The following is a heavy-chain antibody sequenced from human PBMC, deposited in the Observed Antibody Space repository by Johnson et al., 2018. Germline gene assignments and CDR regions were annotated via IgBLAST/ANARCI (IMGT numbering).Heavy chain of an antibody. CDR1: GFTFSRYG. J-gene: IGHJ6*03. D-gene: IGHD1-14*01. CDR3: PKDQSPDQTYYYDSMDF. Sequence: QVQQVQSGGVVVQPGRSLRLSCAASGFTFSRYGIHWVRQAPGKGLEWVAVISYDGSNKYYADAVKGRFTISRDNSKNTLYLQMNSLRAEDTAVDYCPKDQSPDQTYYYDSMDFWGKGTTGTVSS. V-gene: IGHV3-30*18. CDR2: ISYDGSNK.